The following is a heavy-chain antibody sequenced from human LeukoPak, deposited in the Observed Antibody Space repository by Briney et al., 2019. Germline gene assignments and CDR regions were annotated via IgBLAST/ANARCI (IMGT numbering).Heavy chain of an antibody. D-gene: IGHD3-22*01. CDR2: FDPEDGET. V-gene: IGHV1-24*01. CDR1: GYTLTELS. Sequence: ASVKVSCKVSGYTLTELSMRWVRQAPGKGLEWMGGFDPEDGETIYAQKFQGRVTMTEDTSTDTAYMELSSLRSEDTAVYYCARSPYYYDSSGYYYAEAFDYWGQGTLVTVSS. CDR3: ARSPYYYDSSGYYYAEAFDY. J-gene: IGHJ4*02.